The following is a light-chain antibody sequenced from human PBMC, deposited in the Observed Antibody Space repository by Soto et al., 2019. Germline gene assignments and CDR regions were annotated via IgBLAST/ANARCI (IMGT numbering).Light chain of an antibody. CDR3: AAWDDSLIGV. J-gene: IGLJ2*01. CDR1: RSNIGSNT. CDR2: SNN. Sequence: QAVVTQPPSASGTPGQRVTISCPGSRSNIGSNTVNWYQQLPGTAPKLLIYSNNQRPSGVPDRFSGSKSGTSASLAISGLQSEDEADYYCAAWDDSLIGVFGGGTKLTVL. V-gene: IGLV1-44*01.